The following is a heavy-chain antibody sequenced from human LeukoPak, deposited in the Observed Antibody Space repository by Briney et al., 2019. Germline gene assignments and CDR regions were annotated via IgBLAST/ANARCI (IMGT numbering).Heavy chain of an antibody. CDR2: INPNSGGT. CDR1: GYTFTGHY. CDR3: ARDGYGDYLEYFDS. D-gene: IGHD4-17*01. V-gene: IGHV1-2*02. Sequence: ASVKVSCKASGYTFTGHYMHWVRQAPGQELEWMGWINPNSGGTNYAQKFQGGVTMTRDTSISTAYMELSRLRSDDTAVYYCARDGYGDYLEYFDSWGQGTLVTVSS. J-gene: IGHJ4*02.